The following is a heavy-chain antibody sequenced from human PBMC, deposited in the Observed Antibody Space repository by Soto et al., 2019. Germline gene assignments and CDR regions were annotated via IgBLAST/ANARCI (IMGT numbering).Heavy chain of an antibody. CDR2: INPNSGGT. Sequence: DSVKVSCKASGYTFTGYYMHWVRQAPGQGLEWMGWINPNSGGTNYAQKFQGWVTMTRDTSISTAYMELSRLRSDDTAVYYCARDVVVVPAASNWFDPWGQGTLVTVSS. CDR1: GYTFTGYY. J-gene: IGHJ5*02. D-gene: IGHD2-2*01. CDR3: ARDVVVVPAASNWFDP. V-gene: IGHV1-2*04.